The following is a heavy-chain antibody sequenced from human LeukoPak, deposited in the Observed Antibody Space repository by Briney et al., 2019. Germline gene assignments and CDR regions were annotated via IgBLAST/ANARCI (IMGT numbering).Heavy chain of an antibody. J-gene: IGHJ4*02. CDR3: ARVAVAGYFDY. D-gene: IGHD6-19*01. Sequence: GGSLRLSCAASGFTFSSYSMNWVRQAPGKGLGWVSYISSSSSTIYYADSVKGRFTIPRDNAKNSLYLQMNSLRAEDTAVYYCARVAVAGYFDYWGQGTLVTVSS. CDR2: ISSSSSTI. V-gene: IGHV3-48*01. CDR1: GFTFSSYS.